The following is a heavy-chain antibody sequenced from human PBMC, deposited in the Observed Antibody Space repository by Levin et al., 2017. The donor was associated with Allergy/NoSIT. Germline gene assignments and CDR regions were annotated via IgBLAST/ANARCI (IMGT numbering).Heavy chain of an antibody. CDR3: ARWRDGTARVDY. Sequence: SETLSLTCAVYGESFTSYFWSWIRQPPGEGLEWIGEINHSGITNYNPSLKSRVTLSVHTSKKQFSLKLTSVTAADTAVYYCARWRDGTARVDYWGQGTLVTVSS. CDR1: GESFTSYF. V-gene: IGHV4-34*01. D-gene: IGHD1-14*01. CDR2: INHSGIT. J-gene: IGHJ4*02.